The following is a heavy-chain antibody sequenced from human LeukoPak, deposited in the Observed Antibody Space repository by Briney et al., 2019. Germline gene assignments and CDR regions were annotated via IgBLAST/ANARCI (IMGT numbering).Heavy chain of an antibody. D-gene: IGHD3-10*01. CDR3: ARREEVLLWFGELLSPAFDI. CDR2: IKQDGSEK. CDR1: GFTFSSYW. J-gene: IGHJ3*02. Sequence: GGSLRLSCAASGFTFSSYWMSWVRQAPGKGLEWVANIKQDGSEKYYVDSVKGRFTISRDNAKNSLYLQMNSLRAEDTAVYYCARREEVLLWFGELLSPAFDIWGQGTMVTVSS. V-gene: IGHV3-7*01.